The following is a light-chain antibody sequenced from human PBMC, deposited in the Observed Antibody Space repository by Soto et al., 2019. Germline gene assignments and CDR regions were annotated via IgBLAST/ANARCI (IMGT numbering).Light chain of an antibody. Sequence: DSQMTQSPATLSASAGDRVTITCRASQSISSWLACYQLKPWKPPKLLIYDASSLESGVPSRFSGSGSGTEFPLTISSLKPDDFATYYCQQYQSYSRTFGQGTKVDI. J-gene: IGKJ1*01. CDR1: QSISSW. CDR3: QQYQSYSRT. V-gene: IGKV1-5*01. CDR2: DAS.